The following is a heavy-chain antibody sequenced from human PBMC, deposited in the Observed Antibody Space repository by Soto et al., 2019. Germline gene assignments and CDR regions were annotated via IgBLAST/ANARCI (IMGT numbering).Heavy chain of an antibody. Sequence: SGPTLVNPTQTLTLTCTFSAFSLSTGGVGVGWIRQPPGRALEWLALIYWDDDKRYSPSLRSRLTITKDTSKNQVVLTMTNMDPVDTATYYCIQSRCGGDCLQSYASYYYYGMDVWGQGTTVTVSS. CDR3: IQSRCGGDCLQSYASYYYYGMDV. CDR1: AFSLSTGGVG. V-gene: IGHV2-5*02. D-gene: IGHD2-21*02. CDR2: IYWDDDK. J-gene: IGHJ6*02.